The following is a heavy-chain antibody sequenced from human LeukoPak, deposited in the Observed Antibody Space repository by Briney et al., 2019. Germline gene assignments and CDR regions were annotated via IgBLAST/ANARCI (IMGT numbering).Heavy chain of an antibody. V-gene: IGHV3-11*04. J-gene: IGHJ5*02. Sequence: NPGGSLRLSCAASGFTFSDYYMSWIRQAPGKGLEWVSYISSSGSTIYHADSVKGRFTISRDNAKNSLYLQMNSLRAEDTAVYYCARDWQWLTFDPWGQGTLVTVSS. CDR3: ARDWQWLTFDP. CDR1: GFTFSDYY. D-gene: IGHD6-19*01. CDR2: ISSSGSTI.